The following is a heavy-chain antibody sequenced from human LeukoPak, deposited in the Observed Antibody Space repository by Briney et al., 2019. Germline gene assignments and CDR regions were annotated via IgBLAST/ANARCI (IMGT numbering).Heavy chain of an antibody. CDR1: GGSISSGSYY. V-gene: IGHV4-61*09. CDR2: INHSGST. J-gene: IGHJ4*02. Sequence: SQTLSLTCTVSGGSISSGSYYWTWIRQPAGKGLEWIGEINHSGSTNYNPSLKSRVTISVDRSKNQFSLNLSSVTAADTAVYYCASYYGGSSGYYFNWGQGTLVTVSS. CDR3: ASYYGGSSGYYFN. D-gene: IGHD3-22*01.